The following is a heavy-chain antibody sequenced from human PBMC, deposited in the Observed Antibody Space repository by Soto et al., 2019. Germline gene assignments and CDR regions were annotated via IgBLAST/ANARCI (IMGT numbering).Heavy chain of an antibody. CDR3: AREGGIVGATTVDY. D-gene: IGHD1-26*01. CDR2: IYYSGST. J-gene: IGHJ4*02. Sequence: QVQLQESGPGLVKPSQTLSLTCTXXXXXXXXXXXXXXXXXXXXXXXXEWIGYIYYSGSTYYNPSLKSRVTXSVDTSXXXXSLKLSXXXXXXXXXXYCAREGGIVGATTVDYWGQGTLVTVSS. V-gene: IGHV4-30-4*01. CDR1: XXXXXXXXXX.